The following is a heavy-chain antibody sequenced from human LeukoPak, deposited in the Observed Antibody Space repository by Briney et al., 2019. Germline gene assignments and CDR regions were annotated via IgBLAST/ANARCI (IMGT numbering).Heavy chain of an antibody. Sequence: GGSLRLSSAASGFTVSSNYMSWVRQAPGKGLEWVSVIYSGGSTYYADSVKGRFTISRDNSKNTLYLQMNSLRAEDTAVYYCARGTIAARPFDYWGQGTLVTVSS. CDR2: IYSGGST. D-gene: IGHD6-6*01. J-gene: IGHJ4*02. V-gene: IGHV3-53*01. CDR3: ARGTIAARPFDY. CDR1: GFTVSSNY.